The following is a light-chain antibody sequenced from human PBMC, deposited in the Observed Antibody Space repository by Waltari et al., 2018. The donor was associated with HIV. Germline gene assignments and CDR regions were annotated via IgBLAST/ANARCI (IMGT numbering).Light chain of an antibody. V-gene: IGLV2-8*01. CDR3: SSFVDRDGFYVL. J-gene: IGLJ2*01. Sequence: QSALTQLPSASGSPGQSVTPSCTGPNNDIGSYVYVSLYQVHPGKAPKLVISEVTKRPSGVSDRFSGSKSANTAFLTVSGLQSEDEADYYCSSFVDRDGFYVLFGGGTRLTVL. CDR1: NNDIGSYVY. CDR2: EVT.